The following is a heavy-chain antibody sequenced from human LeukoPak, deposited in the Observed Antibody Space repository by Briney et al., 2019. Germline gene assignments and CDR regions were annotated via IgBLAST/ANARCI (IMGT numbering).Heavy chain of an antibody. Sequence: GGSLRLSCAASGFTFSTYAMSWVRQAPGKGLEWVSTIIGSAGSTYYADSVKGRFTISRDNSKNTLFLQMNSLRAEDTAVYYCAKLSLLQYSTSTSCFEGYYFDYWGQGTLVTVSS. J-gene: IGHJ4*02. D-gene: IGHD2-2*01. CDR2: IIGSAGST. V-gene: IGHV3-23*01. CDR1: GFTFSTYA. CDR3: AKLSLLQYSTSTSCFEGYYFDY.